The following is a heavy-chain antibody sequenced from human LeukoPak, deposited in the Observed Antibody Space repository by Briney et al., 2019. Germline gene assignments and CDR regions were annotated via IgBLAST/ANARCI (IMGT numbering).Heavy chain of an antibody. J-gene: IGHJ4*02. Sequence: TLSLTCTVSGGSISSGSYYWSWIRQPAGKGLEWIGRIYTSGSTNYNPSLKSRVTISVDTSKNQFSLKLSSVTAADTAVYYCASGPAAMLDYWGQGTLVTVSS. D-gene: IGHD2-2*01. V-gene: IGHV4-61*02. CDR2: IYTSGST. CDR3: ASGPAAMLDY. CDR1: GGSISSGSYY.